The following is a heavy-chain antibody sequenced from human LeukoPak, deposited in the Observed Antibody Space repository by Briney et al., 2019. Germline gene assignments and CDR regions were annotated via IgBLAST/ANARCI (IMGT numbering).Heavy chain of an antibody. V-gene: IGHV1-69*01. CDR1: GCNFRNCG. CDR2: MHPIFGTA. Sequence: GSSVKVSCKASGCNFRNCGFHWVRQAPGQGLEWMGGMHPIFGTANYAQKFQGRVTITADESTSTAYMELSSLRSEDTAVYYCARAPRATMVRGVIDNWFDPWGQGTLVTVSS. CDR3: ARAPRATMVRGVIDNWFDP. J-gene: IGHJ5*02. D-gene: IGHD3-10*01.